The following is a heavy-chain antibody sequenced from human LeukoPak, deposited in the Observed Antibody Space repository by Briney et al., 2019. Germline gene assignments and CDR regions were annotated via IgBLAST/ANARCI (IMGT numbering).Heavy chain of an antibody. V-gene: IGHV1-2*02. CDR1: GYTFTGYY. CDR2: INPNSGGT. CDR3: ARDPASTSFGVVIIDFGY. Sequence: ASVKVSCKASGYTFTGYYMHWVRQAPGQGLEWVGWINPNSGGTNYAQKFQGRVTMTRDTSISTAYMELSRLRSDDTAVYYCARDPASTSFGVVIIDFGYWGQGTLVTVSS. D-gene: IGHD3-3*01. J-gene: IGHJ4*02.